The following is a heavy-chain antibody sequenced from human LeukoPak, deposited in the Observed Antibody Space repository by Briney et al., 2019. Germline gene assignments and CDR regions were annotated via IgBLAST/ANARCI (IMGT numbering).Heavy chain of an antibody. CDR3: ARAAAGRGSMSY. CDR2: YYYSGST. CDR1: GGSITSYY. V-gene: IGHV4-59*01. Sequence: SETLSLTCTVSGGSITSYYWSWIRQPPGKGLEWMGYYYYSGSTNYNPSLKSRVTISLDTSKNQVSLKLSSVTAADTAEYYCARAAAGRGSMSYWGQGTLVTVSS. D-gene: IGHD6-13*01. J-gene: IGHJ4*02.